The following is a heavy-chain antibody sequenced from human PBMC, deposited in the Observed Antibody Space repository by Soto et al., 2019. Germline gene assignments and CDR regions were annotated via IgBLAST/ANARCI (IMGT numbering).Heavy chain of an antibody. J-gene: IGHJ4*02. V-gene: IGHV4-31*03. CDR1: GGSISSGGYY. D-gene: IGHD3-22*01. Sequence: SETLSLTCTVSGGSISSGGYYWSWIRQHPGKGLEWIGYIYYSGSTYYNPSLKSRVTISVDTSKNQFSLKLSSVTAADTAVYYCARLVSSALTYYFDYWGQGTLVTVSS. CDR3: ARLVSSALTYYFDY. CDR2: IYYSGST.